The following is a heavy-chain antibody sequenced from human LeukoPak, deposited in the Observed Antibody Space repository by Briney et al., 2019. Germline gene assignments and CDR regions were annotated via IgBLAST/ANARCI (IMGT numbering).Heavy chain of an antibody. V-gene: IGHV1-69*13. J-gene: IGHJ3*02. CDR3: ARADYYDSSGYYVWVGAFDI. Sequence: ASVKLSCKASGGTFSSYAISWVRQAPGQGLEWMGGIIPIFGTANYAQKFQGRVTITADESTTTAYMELRSLRSEDTAVYYCARADYYDSSGYYVWVGAFDIWGQGTMVTVSS. CDR1: GGTFSSYA. CDR2: IIPIFGTA. D-gene: IGHD3-22*01.